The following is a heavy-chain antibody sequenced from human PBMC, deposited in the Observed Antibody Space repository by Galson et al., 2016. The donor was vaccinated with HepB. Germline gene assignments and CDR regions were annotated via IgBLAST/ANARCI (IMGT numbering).Heavy chain of an antibody. V-gene: IGHV1-46*01. CDR2: INPGGGFT. D-gene: IGHD3-16*01. CDR3: ARALNGAGMIT. Sequence: SVKVSCKASGYNFITYYIHWVRQAPGQGPEWMGIINPGGGFTTYAQEFQDRVTMTRDTSTSTVYMDLSSLRSEDTAIYSCARALNGAGMITWGQGTLFAVPS. J-gene: IGHJ5*02. CDR1: GYNFITYY.